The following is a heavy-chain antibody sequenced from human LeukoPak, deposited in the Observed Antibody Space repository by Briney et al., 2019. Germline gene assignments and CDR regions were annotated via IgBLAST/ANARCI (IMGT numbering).Heavy chain of an antibody. D-gene: IGHD3-9*01. Sequence: PSETLSLTCTVSGGSISSFFWSWIRQPPGKGLEWIGYVHSSGSTKYNPSLKSRLIISVDMSKNQCSLKLRSVSVADTAVYYCARLAPGNYDILTGDPKVVFDYWGQGALVTVSS. CDR3: ARLAPGNYDILTGDPKVVFDY. V-gene: IGHV4-59*01. CDR1: GGSISSFF. CDR2: VHSSGST. J-gene: IGHJ4*02.